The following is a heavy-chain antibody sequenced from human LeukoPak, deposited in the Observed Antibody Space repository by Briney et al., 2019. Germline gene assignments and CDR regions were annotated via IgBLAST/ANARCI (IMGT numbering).Heavy chain of an antibody. Sequence: SETLSLTCAVYGGSFSGYYWSWIRQPPGKGLEWIGEINHSGSTNYNPSLKSRVTISVDTSKNQFSLKLSSVTAADTAVYYCAKYYYDSSGYRDWYFDLWGRGTLVTVSS. J-gene: IGHJ2*01. CDR3: AKYYYDSSGYRDWYFDL. CDR2: INHSGST. CDR1: GGSFSGYY. D-gene: IGHD3-22*01. V-gene: IGHV4-34*01.